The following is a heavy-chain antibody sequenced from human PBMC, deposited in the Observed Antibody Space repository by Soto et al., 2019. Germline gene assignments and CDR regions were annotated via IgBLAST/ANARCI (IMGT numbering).Heavy chain of an antibody. V-gene: IGHV4-30-2*01. Sequence: TSETLSLTCAVSGGSITSGNSYSWAWIRQPPGRGLEWIGSISQTGVTSYNPSLKSRVSVSLDKSKNQFSLRLSSVTAADMAVYYCARAVSPYFGTWFDPWGQGTLVPVSS. D-gene: IGHD3-10*01. J-gene: IGHJ5*02. CDR1: GGSITSGNSYS. CDR3: ARAVSPYFGTWFDP. CDR2: ISQTGVT.